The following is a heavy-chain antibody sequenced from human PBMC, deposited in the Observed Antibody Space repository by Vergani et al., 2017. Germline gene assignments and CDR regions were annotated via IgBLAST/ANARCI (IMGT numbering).Heavy chain of an antibody. D-gene: IGHD2-2*01. Sequence: QVQLVESGGGVVQPGRSLRLSCAASGFTFSSYGMHWVRQAPGKGLEWVAVISYDVSNKYYSDSVKGRFTISRDNSKNTLYLQMNSLRAEDKAVYSCAKEWVGYCSSTSCSPGAAFDIWGQGTMVTVSS. CDR1: GFTFSSYG. CDR3: AKEWVGYCSSTSCSPGAAFDI. V-gene: IGHV3-30*18. J-gene: IGHJ3*02. CDR2: ISYDVSNK.